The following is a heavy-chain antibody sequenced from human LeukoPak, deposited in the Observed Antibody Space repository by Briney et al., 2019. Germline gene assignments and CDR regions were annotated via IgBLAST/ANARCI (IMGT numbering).Heavy chain of an antibody. CDR2: IYHSGST. CDR3: ARGKGSGWYFNWFDP. Sequence: SETLSLTCTVSGYSISSGYYWGWIRQPPGQGLEWIGSIYHSGSTYYNPYLKSRVSISVDTSKNLFSLKLSSVTAADTAVYYCARGKGSGWYFNWFDPWGQGSLVTVAS. J-gene: IGHJ5*02. CDR1: GYSISSGYY. D-gene: IGHD6-19*01. V-gene: IGHV4-38-2*02.